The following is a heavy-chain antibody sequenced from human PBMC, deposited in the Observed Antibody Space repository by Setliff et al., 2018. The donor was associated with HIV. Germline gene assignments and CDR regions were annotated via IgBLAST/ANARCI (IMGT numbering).Heavy chain of an antibody. V-gene: IGHV1-18*01. CDR2: ISTHSGYT. Sequence: ASVKVSCKASGYTFNNYGIRWVRQAPGQGLEWMGRISTHSGYTNYAQNVQGRVTVTMDTSTSTTYMELRSLKSDDTAVYYCARGRTWLRFLDYWGQGTLVTVSS. CDR3: ARGRTWLRFLDY. CDR1: GYTFNNYG. D-gene: IGHD5-12*01. J-gene: IGHJ4*02.